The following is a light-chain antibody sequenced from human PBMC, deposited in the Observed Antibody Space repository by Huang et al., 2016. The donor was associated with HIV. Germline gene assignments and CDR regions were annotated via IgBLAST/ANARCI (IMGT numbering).Light chain of an antibody. V-gene: IGKV3-20*01. J-gene: IGKJ3*01. Sequence: EIVLTQSPGTLSLSPGERATLSCRASQSVTSNYLAWYLHKPGQAPTLLIYGASSSATDIPDRCSGSGSGTDFTLTISSLEPEDFAVYYCHQYGSPPFTFGPGTKVDIK. CDR3: HQYGSPPFT. CDR2: GAS. CDR1: QSVTSNY.